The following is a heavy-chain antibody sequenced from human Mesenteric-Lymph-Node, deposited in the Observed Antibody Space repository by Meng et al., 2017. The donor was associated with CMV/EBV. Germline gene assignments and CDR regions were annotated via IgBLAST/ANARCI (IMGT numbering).Heavy chain of an antibody. CDR3: ARKARSYSSGGGD. D-gene: IGHD1-26*01. V-gene: IGHV4-39*01. J-gene: IGHJ4*02. Sequence: SETLSLTCTVSGGSITSNDFYWGWIRQPPGKGLEWIGNIYYSGSTYYNRSLKSRVVISADTSRNQFSLKLSSVTAADTAVYYCARKARSYSSGGGDWGQGTLVTVSS. CDR1: GGSITSNDFY. CDR2: IYYSGST.